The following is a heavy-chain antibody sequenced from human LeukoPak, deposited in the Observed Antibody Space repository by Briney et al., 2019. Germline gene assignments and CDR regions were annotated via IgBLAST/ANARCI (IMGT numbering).Heavy chain of an antibody. Sequence: GGSLRLSCAASGFTFSSYSMNWVRQAPGKGLEWVSYISSSSSTIYYADSVKGRFTISRDNAKNSLFLQMNSLRAEDTAVYYCAKDFRTIAAAGTRWFDPWGQGTLVTVSS. J-gene: IGHJ5*02. CDR2: ISSSSSTI. D-gene: IGHD6-13*01. V-gene: IGHV3-48*01. CDR3: AKDFRTIAAAGTRWFDP. CDR1: GFTFSSYS.